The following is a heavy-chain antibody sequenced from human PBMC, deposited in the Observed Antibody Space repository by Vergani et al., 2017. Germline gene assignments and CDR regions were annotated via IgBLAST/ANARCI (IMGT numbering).Heavy chain of an antibody. Sequence: QVQLVQSGAEVKKPGASVKVSCKASGYTFTSYGISWVRQAPGQGLEWMGWMNPNSGNTGYAQKFQGRVTMTRNTSISTAYMELSSLRSEDTAVYYCARGTALGLRFLEWLDYYGMDVWGQGTTVTVSS. D-gene: IGHD3-3*01. CDR3: ARGTALGLRFLEWLDYYGMDV. CDR2: MNPNSGNT. CDR1: GYTFTSYG. V-gene: IGHV1-8*02. J-gene: IGHJ6*02.